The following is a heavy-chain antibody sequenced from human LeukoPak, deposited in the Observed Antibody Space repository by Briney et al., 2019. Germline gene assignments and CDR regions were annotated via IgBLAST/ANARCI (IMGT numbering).Heavy chain of an antibody. CDR2: TRNKANSYTT. CDR1: GFTFSDHY. J-gene: IGHJ4*02. CDR3: LWWDY. D-gene: IGHD2-21*01. V-gene: IGHV3-72*01. Sequence: GGSLRLSCAASGFTFSDHYMDWVRQAPGKGLEWVGRTRNKANSYTTEYAASVKGRFTISRDDSKNSLYLQMNSLKAEDTAVYYCLWWDYWGQGTLVTVSS.